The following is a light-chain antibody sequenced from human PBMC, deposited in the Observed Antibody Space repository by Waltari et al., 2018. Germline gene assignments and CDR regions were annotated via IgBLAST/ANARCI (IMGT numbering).Light chain of an antibody. J-gene: IGKJ2*01. CDR3: QQYNNWPLYT. CDR2: GAS. V-gene: IGKV3-15*01. Sequence: EIAMTQSPATLSVSLGERATLSCRASHSITSNLAWYQQKPGQAPRLLVYGASTRATGIPARFSGSGSGTEFTLTISSLQSEDFAVYYCQQYNNWPLYTFGQGTKLEIK. CDR1: HSITSN.